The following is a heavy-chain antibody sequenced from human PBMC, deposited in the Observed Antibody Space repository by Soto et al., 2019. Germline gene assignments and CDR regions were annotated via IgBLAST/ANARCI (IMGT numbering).Heavy chain of an antibody. CDR2: VYSTGST. CDR3: ARDEYYDSNNWFDH. J-gene: IGHJ5*02. V-gene: IGHV4-4*07. Sequence: XETLSLTCTVSGGAITAYYRSWIRQPVGEGLQWIGRVYSTGSTNYNPSLRSRVTMSVDTSQNQFFLRLSSVTAADTAVYYCARDEYYDSNNWFDHWGQGILVTVSS. CDR1: GGAITAYY. D-gene: IGHD3-22*01.